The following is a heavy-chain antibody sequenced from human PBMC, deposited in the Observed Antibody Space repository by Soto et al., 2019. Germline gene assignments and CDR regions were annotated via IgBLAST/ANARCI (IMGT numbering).Heavy chain of an antibody. CDR3: ARDRPEYYYDSSGYYPF. CDR2: IYSGGST. Sequence: PGGSLRLSCAASGFTVSSNYMIWVRQAPGKGLEWVSVIYSGGSTYYADSVKGRFTISRDNSKNTLYLQMNSLRAEDTAVYCCARDRPEYYYDSSGYYPFWGQGTLVTVSS. V-gene: IGHV3-66*01. CDR1: GFTVSSNY. J-gene: IGHJ4*02. D-gene: IGHD3-22*01.